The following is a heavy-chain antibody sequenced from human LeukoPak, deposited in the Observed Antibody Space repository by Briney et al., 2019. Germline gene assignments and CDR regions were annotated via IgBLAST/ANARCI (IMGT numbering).Heavy chain of an antibody. CDR2: IWYDGNNK. CDR1: GFTFSRYG. J-gene: IGHJ4*02. Sequence: PGGSLRLSCAASGFTFSRYGKHRVRQAPGKEREWVALIWYDGNNKYYADSVKGRFAISRDNSKNTLYLQMDSLRAEDTALYYCARQYCSGGDCYFFDWGQGTLVTVSS. D-gene: IGHD2-15*01. V-gene: IGHV3-33*01. CDR3: ARQYCSGGDCYFFD.